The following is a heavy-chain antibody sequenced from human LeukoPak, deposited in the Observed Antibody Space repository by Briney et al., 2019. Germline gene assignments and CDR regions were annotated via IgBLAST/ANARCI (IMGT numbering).Heavy chain of an antibody. CDR2: IYYSGST. D-gene: IGHD2-2*01. CDR1: GGSISSYY. CDR3: AGVYCSSTSCPDY. J-gene: IGHJ4*02. V-gene: IGHV4-59*08. Sequence: SETLSLTCTVSGGSISSYYWSWIRQPPGKGLEWIGYIYYSGSTNYNPSLKSRVTISVDTSKNQFSLKLSSVTAADTAVYYCAGVYCSSTSCPDYWGQGTLVTVS.